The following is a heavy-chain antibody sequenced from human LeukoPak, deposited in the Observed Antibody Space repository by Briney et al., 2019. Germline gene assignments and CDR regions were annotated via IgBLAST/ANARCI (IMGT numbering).Heavy chain of an antibody. CDR2: IYSGGST. Sequence: GGSLRLSCAASGFTVSSNYMSWVRQAPGKGLEWVSVIYSGGSTYYADSVRGRFTISRDNSKNTLYLQMNSLRAEDTAVYYCARGDDYGDYGFDYWGQGTLVTVSS. CDR1: GFTVSSNY. V-gene: IGHV3-66*01. CDR3: ARGDDYGDYGFDY. D-gene: IGHD4-17*01. J-gene: IGHJ4*02.